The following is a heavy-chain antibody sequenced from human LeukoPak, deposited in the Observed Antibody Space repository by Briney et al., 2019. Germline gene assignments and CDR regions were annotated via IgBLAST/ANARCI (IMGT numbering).Heavy chain of an antibody. J-gene: IGHJ4*02. Sequence: GGSVRLSCAASGFTFSSYAMSWVRQAPGKGLEWVSAISGSGGSTYYADSVKGRFTISRDNSKNTLYLQMNSLRAEDTAVYYCAKYSSSWYVAAFDYWGQGTLVTVSS. V-gene: IGHV3-23*01. CDR2: ISGSGGST. CDR3: AKYSSSWYVAAFDY. CDR1: GFTFSSYA. D-gene: IGHD6-13*01.